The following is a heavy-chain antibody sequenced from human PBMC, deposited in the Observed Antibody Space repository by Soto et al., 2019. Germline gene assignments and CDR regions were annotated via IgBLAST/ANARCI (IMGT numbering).Heavy chain of an antibody. V-gene: IGHV1-18*01. D-gene: IGHD2-2*01. CDR1: GYTFTSYG. CDR3: ASGSIVVVPAATYYYYYMDV. CDR2: ISAYNGNT. J-gene: IGHJ6*03. Sequence: GASVKVSCKASGYTFTSYGISWVRQAPGQGLELMGWISAYNGNTNYAQKLQGRVTMTTDTSTSTAYMELRSLRSDDTAVYYCASGSIVVVPAATYYYYYMDVWGKGTTVTVSS.